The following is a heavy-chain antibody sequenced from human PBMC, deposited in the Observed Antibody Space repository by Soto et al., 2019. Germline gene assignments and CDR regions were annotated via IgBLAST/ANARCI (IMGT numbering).Heavy chain of an antibody. Sequence: PGGSLRLSCAASGFTFSSYDMHWVRQATGKGLEWVSAIGTAGDTYYPGSVKGRFTISRENAKNSLYLQMNSLRAEDTAVYYCARDAGEVAATQYSFSGRDVWGQGTTLTVSS. CDR2: IGTAGDT. V-gene: IGHV3-13*01. D-gene: IGHD2-15*01. CDR1: GFTFSSYD. CDR3: ARDAGEVAATQYSFSGRDV. J-gene: IGHJ6*02.